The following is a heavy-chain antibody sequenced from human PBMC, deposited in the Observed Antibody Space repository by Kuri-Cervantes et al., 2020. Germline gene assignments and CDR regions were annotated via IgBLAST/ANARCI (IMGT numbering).Heavy chain of an antibody. D-gene: IGHD6-19*01. CDR2: VSDDGSNR. J-gene: IGHJ6*02. V-gene: IGHV3-30*14. Sequence: LSLTFAASGFTFSSYAMHWVRQAPGKGLEWVAVVSDDGSNRIYADSVKGRFTISRDNSKNTLYLQMNSLRAEDTAVYYCARVGVYSSGWGGNYYYGMDVWGQGTTVTVSS. CDR1: GFTFSSYA. CDR3: ARVGVYSSGWGGNYYYGMDV.